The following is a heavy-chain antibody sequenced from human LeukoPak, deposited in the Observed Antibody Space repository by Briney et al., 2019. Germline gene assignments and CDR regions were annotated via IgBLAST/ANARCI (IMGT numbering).Heavy chain of an antibody. J-gene: IGHJ5*02. CDR1: GYTLTELS. CDR2: FDPEDGET. V-gene: IGHV1-24*01. CDR3: ATKGLVPAPRYNWFDP. D-gene: IGHD2-2*01. Sequence: ASVKVSCKVSGYTLTELSMHWVRQAPGKGLEWMGGFDPEDGETIYAQKFQDRVTMTEDTSTDTAYMELSSLRSEDTAVYYCATKGLVPAPRYNWFDPWGQGTLVTVSS.